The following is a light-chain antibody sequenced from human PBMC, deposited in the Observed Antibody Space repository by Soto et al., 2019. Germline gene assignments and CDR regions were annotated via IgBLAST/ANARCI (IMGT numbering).Light chain of an antibody. V-gene: IGKV1-39*01. J-gene: IGKJ1*01. Sequence: DIQMTQSPSSLSASVGDRVTITCRASQSISIYLNWYQQKPGKAPNLLIYTASNLQSGVPSRFSGSGSGTDFTLTISSLQPEDFASYYWQQSYSTPWTFGQGTKVEIK. CDR1: QSISIY. CDR3: QQSYSTPWT. CDR2: TAS.